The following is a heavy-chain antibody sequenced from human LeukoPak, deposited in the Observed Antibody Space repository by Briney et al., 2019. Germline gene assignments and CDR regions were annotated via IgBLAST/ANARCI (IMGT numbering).Heavy chain of an antibody. D-gene: IGHD3-10*02. CDR2: IIISSSAI. V-gene: IGHV3-48*04. J-gene: IGHJ6*01. CDR3: AELGITMIGGV. Sequence: GGSLRLSCAASGFTFTSYSMKCVRQAPGEGQGWVSYIIISSSAIYYADSVKGRLTISRDNAKNSLYLQMNSLRAEDTAVYYCAELGITMIGGVWGKGTTVTIP. CDR1: GFTFTSYS.